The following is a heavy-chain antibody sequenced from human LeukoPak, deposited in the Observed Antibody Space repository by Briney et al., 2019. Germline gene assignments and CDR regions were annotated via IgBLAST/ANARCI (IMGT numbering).Heavy chain of an antibody. CDR2: INPHSGDT. D-gene: IGHD3-3*02. CDR3: ASISHVWSGYYTVHHDY. J-gene: IGHJ4*02. CDR1: GYTFIDYY. Sequence: GASVKVSCKASGYTFIDYYMHWVRQAPGQGLEWMGWINPHSGDTNYARKFQGRVTMTRDTSISTAYMELSSLRSDDTAVYYCASISHVWSGYYTVHHDYWGQGTLVTVSS. V-gene: IGHV1-2*02.